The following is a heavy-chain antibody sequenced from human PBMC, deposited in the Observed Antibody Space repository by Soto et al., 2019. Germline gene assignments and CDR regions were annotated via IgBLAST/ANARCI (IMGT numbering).Heavy chain of an antibody. CDR1: GFTVSSNY. D-gene: IGHD2-15*01. CDR2: IYSGGST. J-gene: IGHJ4*02. V-gene: IGHV3-53*01. CDR3: AKTEDIVVVVAAGFDY. Sequence: PGGSLRLSCAASGFTVSSNYMSWVRQAPGKGLEWVSVIYSGGSTYYADSVKGRFTISRDNSKNTLYLQMNSLRAEDTAVYYCAKTEDIVVVVAAGFDYWGQGTLVTVSS.